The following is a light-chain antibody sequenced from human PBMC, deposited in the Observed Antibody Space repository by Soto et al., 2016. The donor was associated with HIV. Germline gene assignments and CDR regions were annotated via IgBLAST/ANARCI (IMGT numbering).Light chain of an antibody. V-gene: IGKV1-5*03. J-gene: IGKJ1*01. Sequence: DIQVTQSPSTLSASVGDRVTITCRASQSISNLLAWYQQKPGKAPNLLIYRASTLQSGVPSRFSGSGSGTEFTLTISGLQPDDFATYYCQQYGTYSRTFGQGTRVDFK. CDR1: QSISNL. CDR2: RAS. CDR3: QQYGTYSRT.